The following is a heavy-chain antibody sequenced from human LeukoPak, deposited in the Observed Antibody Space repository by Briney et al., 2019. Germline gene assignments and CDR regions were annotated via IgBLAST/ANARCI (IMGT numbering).Heavy chain of an antibody. D-gene: IGHD4-17*01. CDR1: GFTFSSYA. Sequence: GGSLRLSCAASGFTFSSYAMHWVRQAPGKGLEYVSAISSNGGSTYYANPVKGRFTISRDNSKNTLYLQTGSLRAEDMAVYYCARDRLHYGEYEKTFDYWGQGTLVTVSS. CDR3: ARDRLHYGEYEKTFDY. V-gene: IGHV3-64*01. CDR2: ISSNGGST. J-gene: IGHJ4*02.